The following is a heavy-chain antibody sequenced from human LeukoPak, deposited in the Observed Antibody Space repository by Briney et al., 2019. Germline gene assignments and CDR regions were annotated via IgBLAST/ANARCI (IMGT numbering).Heavy chain of an antibody. Sequence: GGSLRLSCAASGFTFSSYGMHWVRQAPGKGLEWVAVISYDGSNKYYADSVKGRFTISRDNSKNTLYLQMNSLRAEDTAVYYCAKEQWLAEFDYWGQGTLVTVSS. CDR3: AKEQWLAEFDY. V-gene: IGHV3-30*18. CDR2: ISYDGSNK. J-gene: IGHJ4*02. CDR1: GFTFSSYG. D-gene: IGHD6-19*01.